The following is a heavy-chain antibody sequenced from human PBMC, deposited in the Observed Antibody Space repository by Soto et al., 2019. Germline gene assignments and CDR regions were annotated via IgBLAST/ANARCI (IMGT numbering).Heavy chain of an antibody. CDR2: ISSSGSLI. CDR3: ATTVTTVDY. Sequence: PXGSLRLSCAAAGVSFSGYGMSWVRQAPGKGLDWISYISSSGSLIYYADSLKGRFTISRDNAKNSLYLQMNSLRAEDTAVYYCATTVTTVDYSGQGTLVTVSS. D-gene: IGHD4-17*01. V-gene: IGHV3-48*03. CDR1: GVSFSGYG. J-gene: IGHJ4*02.